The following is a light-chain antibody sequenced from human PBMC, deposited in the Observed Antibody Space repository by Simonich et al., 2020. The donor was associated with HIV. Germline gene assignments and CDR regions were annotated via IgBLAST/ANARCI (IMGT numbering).Light chain of an antibody. V-gene: IGKV2-28*01. J-gene: IGKJ2*01. CDR3: MQALQTPYT. CDR2: LGS. Sequence: DIVMTQSPLSLPVTPGEPASISCRSSQSLLHSNGYNYLDWYLQKPGQSPQLLIYLGSNRASGVPERFSGSGSGTDFTLKISRVEAEDVGVYYCMQALQTPYTFGQGTKLDFK. CDR1: QSLLHSNGYNY.